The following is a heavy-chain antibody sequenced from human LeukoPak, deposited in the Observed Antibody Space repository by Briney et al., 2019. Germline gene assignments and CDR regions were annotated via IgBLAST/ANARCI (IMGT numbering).Heavy chain of an antibody. V-gene: IGHV3-73*01. CDR2: IDQKDKGYATAT. CDR3: TTDSGTYNWFDP. D-gene: IGHD1-26*01. CDR1: GFTFSGSA. Sequence: PGESLKLSCAASGFTFSGSAIRWVRQSSGKGLEWVGQIDQKDKGYATATAYAASVKGRLTISRDDSINTAYLQMKSLKTEDTALYYCTTDSGTYNWFDPWGQGTLVTVSS. J-gene: IGHJ5*02.